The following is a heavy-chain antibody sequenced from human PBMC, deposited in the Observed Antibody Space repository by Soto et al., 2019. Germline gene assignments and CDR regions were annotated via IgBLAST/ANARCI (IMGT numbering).Heavy chain of an antibody. CDR1: GFTFSSYW. D-gene: IGHD3-22*01. Sequence: GGSLRLSCAASGFTFSSYWMHWVRQAPGKGLVWVSRINSDGSSTSYADSVKGRFTISRDNAKNTLYLQMNSLRAEDTAVYYCARDIGLDDFSGYYRYYYYGMDVRAQRTTDTGSS. J-gene: IGHJ6*02. CDR2: INSDGSST. CDR3: ARDIGLDDFSGYYRYYYYGMDV. V-gene: IGHV3-74*01.